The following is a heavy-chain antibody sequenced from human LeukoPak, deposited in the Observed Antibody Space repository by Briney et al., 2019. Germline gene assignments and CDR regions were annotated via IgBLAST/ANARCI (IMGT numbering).Heavy chain of an antibody. V-gene: IGHV4-61*01. J-gene: IGHJ4*02. Sequence: SETLSLTCTVSGGSISSSSYYWSWIRQPPGKGLEWIGYIYYSGSTNYNPSLKSRVTISVDTSKNQFSLKLSSVTAADAAVYYCARDSGYSYGYGFDYWGQGTLVTVSS. CDR1: GGSISSSSYY. D-gene: IGHD5-18*01. CDR2: IYYSGST. CDR3: ARDSGYSYGYGFDY.